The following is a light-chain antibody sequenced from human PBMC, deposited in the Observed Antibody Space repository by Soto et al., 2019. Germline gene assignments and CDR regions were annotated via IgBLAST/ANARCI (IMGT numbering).Light chain of an antibody. V-gene: IGKV3-15*01. Sequence: EIVMTQFPATLSVSPGERATLSCRASQSVSTNLAWYQQKPGQAPRLLMYGASTRATGMPASFSGSGSGTEFILTISSLQSEDFAVYYCQQYHKWPLTFGGGTTVEIK. CDR1: QSVSTN. CDR2: GAS. CDR3: QQYHKWPLT. J-gene: IGKJ4*01.